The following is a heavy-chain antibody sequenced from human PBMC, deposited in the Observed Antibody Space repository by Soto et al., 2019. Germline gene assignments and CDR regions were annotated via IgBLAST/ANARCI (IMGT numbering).Heavy chain of an antibody. CDR3: ARVSSGNYYGSGSYYFDY. CDR2: TYYRSKWYN. D-gene: IGHD3-10*01. J-gene: IGHJ4*02. Sequence: KQSQTLSLTCAISGDRVSSNSAAWNWIRQSPSRGLEWLGRTYYRSKWYNDYAVSVKSRITINPDTSKNQFSLQLNSVTPEDTAVYYCARVSSGNYYGSGSYYFDYWGQGTLVTVSS. CDR1: GDRVSSNSAA. V-gene: IGHV6-1*01.